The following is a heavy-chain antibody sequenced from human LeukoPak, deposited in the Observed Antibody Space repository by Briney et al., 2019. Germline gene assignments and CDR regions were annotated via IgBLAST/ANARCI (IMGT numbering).Heavy chain of an antibody. Sequence: ASVKVSCKASGGTFSTYSISWVRQAPGQGLEWMGIINPSGGSTSYAQKFQGRVTMTRDTSTSTVYMELSSLRSEDTAVYYCARVAIFGVVTLDAFDIWGQGTMVTVSS. CDR1: GGTFSTYS. CDR2: INPSGGST. J-gene: IGHJ3*02. V-gene: IGHV1-46*01. D-gene: IGHD3-3*01. CDR3: ARVAIFGVVTLDAFDI.